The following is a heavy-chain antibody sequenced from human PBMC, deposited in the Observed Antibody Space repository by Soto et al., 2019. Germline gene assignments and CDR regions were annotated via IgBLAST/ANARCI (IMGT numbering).Heavy chain of an antibody. D-gene: IGHD3-9*01. CDR3: AKYRPNYDILTAQFDY. V-gene: IGHV3-23*01. CDR1: GFTFSSYA. Sequence: GGSLRLSCAASGFTFSSYAMSWVRQAPGKGLEWVSAISGSGGSTYYADSVKGRFTISRDNSKNTLYLQMNSLRAEDTAVYYCAKYRPNYDILTAQFDYWGQGTLVTVSS. J-gene: IGHJ4*02. CDR2: ISGSGGST.